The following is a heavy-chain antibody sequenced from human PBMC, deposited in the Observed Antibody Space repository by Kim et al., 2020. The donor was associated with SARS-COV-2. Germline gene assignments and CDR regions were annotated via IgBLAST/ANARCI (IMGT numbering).Heavy chain of an antibody. V-gene: IGHV7-4-1*02. CDR2: INSHTGNP. Sequence: ASVKVSCKPSGYTFTSHAMNWVRQAPGQGLEWMGWINSHTGNPTYAQGFTGRFDFSLDTSVSTVYLQISSLKAEDTAVYFCAEATNNDGSFDHWGQGTLV. CDR3: AEATNNDGSFDH. J-gene: IGHJ4*02. CDR1: GYTFTSHA. D-gene: IGHD1-1*01.